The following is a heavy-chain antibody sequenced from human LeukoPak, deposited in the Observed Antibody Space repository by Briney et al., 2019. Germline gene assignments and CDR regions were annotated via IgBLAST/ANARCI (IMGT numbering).Heavy chain of an antibody. CDR3: ARAMSRVLRFLEWLLDLDY. CDR2: IHGNGETT. CDR1: AFRFSSFA. V-gene: IGHV3-23*01. Sequence: PGGSLRLSCAASAFRFSSFAMTWVRQAPGKGLEWVSGIHGNGETTYYADSVKGRFTISRDNSRELLYLQMNSLRAEDTAVYYCARAMSRVLRFLEWLLDLDYWGQGTLVTVSS. D-gene: IGHD3-3*01. J-gene: IGHJ4*02.